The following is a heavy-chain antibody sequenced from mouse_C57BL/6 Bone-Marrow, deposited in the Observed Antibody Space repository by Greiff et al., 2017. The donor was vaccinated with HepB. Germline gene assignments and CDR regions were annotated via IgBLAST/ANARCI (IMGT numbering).Heavy chain of an antibody. Sequence: VQLKQSGAELVRPGASVKLSCTASGFNIKDDYMHWVKQRPEQGLEWIGWIDPENGDTEYASKFQGKATITADTSSNTAYLQLSSLTSEDTAVYYCTTYYGSSDVGGDYWGQGTSVTVSS. D-gene: IGHD1-1*01. CDR2: IDPENGDT. J-gene: IGHJ4*01. CDR1: GFNIKDDY. CDR3: TTYYGSSDVGGDY. V-gene: IGHV14-4*01.